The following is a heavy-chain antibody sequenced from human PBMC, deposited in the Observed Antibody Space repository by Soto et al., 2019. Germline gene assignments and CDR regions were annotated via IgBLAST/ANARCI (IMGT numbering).Heavy chain of an antibody. CDR3: TSRNVLRYFDWKRNAFDI. Sequence: GGSLRLSCAASGFTFSGSAMHWVRQASGKGLEWVGRIRSKANSYATAYAASVKGRFTISRDDSKNTAYLQMNSLKTEDTAVYYCTSRNVLRYFDWKRNAFDIWGQGTMVTVSS. D-gene: IGHD3-9*01. CDR2: IRSKANSYAT. J-gene: IGHJ3*02. V-gene: IGHV3-73*01. CDR1: GFTFSGSA.